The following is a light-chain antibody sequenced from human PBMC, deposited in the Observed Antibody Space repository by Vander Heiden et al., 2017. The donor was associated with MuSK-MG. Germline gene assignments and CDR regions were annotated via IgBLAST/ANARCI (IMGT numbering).Light chain of an antibody. V-gene: IGLV2-23*02. CDR3: CSYAGSSTWV. CDR2: EVS. Sequence: QSALTQPASASGSSGQSITISCTGTSSDVGSYNLVSWYQQHPGKAPHLMIYEVSKRPSGVSNRFSGSKSGNTAALTISGLQAEDEADYYCCSYAGSSTWVFGGGTKLTVL. J-gene: IGLJ3*02. CDR1: SSDVGSYNL.